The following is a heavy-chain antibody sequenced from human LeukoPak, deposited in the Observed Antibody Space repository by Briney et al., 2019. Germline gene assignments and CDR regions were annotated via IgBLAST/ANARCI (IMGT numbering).Heavy chain of an antibody. CDR1: GFIVSNNY. V-gene: IGHV3-53*05. CDR2: LYNAGST. Sequence: HSGGSLRLSCVASGFIVSNNYMSWVRQAPGKGLEWVSVLYNAGSTYYADSVKGRFTISGDNSKNTLYLQMNSLRAEDTAVYYCARGDYGGNGNDYWGQGTLVTVSS. CDR3: ARGDYGGNGNDY. J-gene: IGHJ4*02. D-gene: IGHD4-23*01.